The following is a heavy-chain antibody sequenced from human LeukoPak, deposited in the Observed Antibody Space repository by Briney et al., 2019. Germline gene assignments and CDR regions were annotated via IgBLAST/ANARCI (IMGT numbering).Heavy chain of an antibody. D-gene: IGHD1-26*01. CDR1: GYTLTGYY. CDR2: INLSAGTT. J-gene: IGHJ4*02. V-gene: IGHV1-46*01. CDR3: AREMGVGSTMGYFYY. Sequence: ASVKVSCKASGYTLTGYYMHWVRQAPGQGLEWMGVINLSAGTTNYAQKFQGRVTMTRGMSTSTVYMGLSSLTSEDTAVYYCAREMGVGSTMGYFYYRGQETLVTVSS.